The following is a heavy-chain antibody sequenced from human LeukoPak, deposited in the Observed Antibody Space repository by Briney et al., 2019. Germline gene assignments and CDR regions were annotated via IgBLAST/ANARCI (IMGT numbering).Heavy chain of an antibody. J-gene: IGHJ3*02. V-gene: IGHV3-48*01. Sequence: GGSLRLPCAASGFTFSSFSMNWVRQAPGKGLEWVSYISSSSSTIYYADSVKGRFTISRDNAKNSLYLQMNSLRAEDTAVYYCARDQYCSSTSCYLGAFDIWGQGTMVTVSS. D-gene: IGHD2-2*01. CDR2: ISSSSSTI. CDR1: GFTFSSFS. CDR3: ARDQYCSSTSCYLGAFDI.